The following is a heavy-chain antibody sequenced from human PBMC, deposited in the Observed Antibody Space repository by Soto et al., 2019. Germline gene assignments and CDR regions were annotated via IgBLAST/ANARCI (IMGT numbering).Heavy chain of an antibody. CDR2: TLYSGST. Sequence: QVQLQESGPGLVKPSQTLSLTCSVSGDAFFVDFYYWSWIRQFPGKGLEWIGYTLYSGSTVYTPSLKSRVTISLDKSKRQFSLRLTPVTAADTAVYFCSRGPVRTREEEKPLNYYGMDVWGQGTTVIVSS. CDR3: SRGPVRTREEEKPLNYYGMDV. V-gene: IGHV4-31*03. D-gene: IGHD3-10*02. CDR1: GDAFFVDFYY. J-gene: IGHJ6*02.